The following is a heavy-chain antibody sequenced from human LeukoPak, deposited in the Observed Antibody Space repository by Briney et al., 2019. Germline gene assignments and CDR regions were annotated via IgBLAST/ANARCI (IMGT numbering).Heavy chain of an antibody. V-gene: IGHV3-33*01. CDR2: IYYDGSNK. J-gene: IGHJ4*02. CDR3: ARDPGIEAFDY. CDR1: GFIFSSYG. Sequence: GGSLRLSCAASGFIFSSYGMHWVRQAPGKGLEWVAVIYYDGSNKYYADSVRGRFTISRDNSKNTLFLQMSSLRAEDTAVYYCARDPGIEAFDYWGQGTLVTVSS.